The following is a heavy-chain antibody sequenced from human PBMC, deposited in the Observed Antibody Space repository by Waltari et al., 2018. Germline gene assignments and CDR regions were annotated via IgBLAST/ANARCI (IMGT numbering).Heavy chain of an antibody. J-gene: IGHJ6*03. D-gene: IGHD2-21*01. CDR3: AKSLKSGDGYYYYMDV. Sequence: EVQLVESGGGLVQPGGSLRLSCAASGFTFSSYSMNWVRQAPGKGLEWVSYISSSSSTIYDADSVKGRFTISRDNAKNSLYLQMNSLRVEDSAVYYCAKSLKSGDGYYYYMDVWGKGTTVTVSS. CDR1: GFTFSSYS. V-gene: IGHV3-48*01. CDR2: ISSSSSTI.